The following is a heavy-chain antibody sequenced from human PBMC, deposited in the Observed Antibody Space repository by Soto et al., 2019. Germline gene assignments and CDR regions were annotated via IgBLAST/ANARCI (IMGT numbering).Heavy chain of an antibody. J-gene: IGHJ3*02. CDR2: RKHRGST. V-gene: IGHV4-34*01. Sequence: SETLSLTCAVYGGSFSGYYWSWIRQPPGKGGEGIGGRKHRGSTNYTQYLKSRVTISVDTSKNQFSLKLSSVTAADTAVYYCARRVTGTTGGDAFDIWGQGKMVT. CDR1: GGSFSGYY. CDR3: ARRVTGTTGGDAFDI. D-gene: IGHD1-20*01.